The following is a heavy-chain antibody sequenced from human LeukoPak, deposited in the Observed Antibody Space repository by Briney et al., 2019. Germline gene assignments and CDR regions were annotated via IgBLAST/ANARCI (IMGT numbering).Heavy chain of an antibody. CDR1: GYTFTSYG. Sequence: SVKVSCKASGYTFTSYGISWVRQAPGQGLEWMGGIIPIFGTANYAQKFQGRVTITADESTSTAYMELSSLRSEDTAVYYCARGPLTIFGVVANPHYMDVWGKGTTVTVSS. J-gene: IGHJ6*03. CDR3: ARGPLTIFGVVANPHYMDV. D-gene: IGHD3-3*01. V-gene: IGHV1-69*13. CDR2: IIPIFGTA.